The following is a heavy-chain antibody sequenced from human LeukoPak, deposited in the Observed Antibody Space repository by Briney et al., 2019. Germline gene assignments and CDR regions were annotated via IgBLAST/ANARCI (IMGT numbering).Heavy chain of an antibody. D-gene: IGHD3-9*01. CDR2: ISWRSSDI. CDR1: GFTLSSYN. V-gene: IGHV3-21*01. Sequence: GGSLRLSCVASGFTLSSYNMKWVRQAPGKRLEWVSSISWRSSDIEYADSVKGRFTISRDIDKKSLYLQMSSLRAEDTAVYYCARDPTRYLRYGYFDYWGQGTLVTVSS. J-gene: IGHJ4*02. CDR3: ARDPTRYLRYGYFDY.